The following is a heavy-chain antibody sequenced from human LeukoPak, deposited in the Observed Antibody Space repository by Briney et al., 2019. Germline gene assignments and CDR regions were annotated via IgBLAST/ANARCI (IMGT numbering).Heavy chain of an antibody. CDR1: GYTFTSYA. CDR3: ARDRAYYYAEYYFDY. D-gene: IGHD3-10*01. V-gene: IGHV1-3*01. Sequence: ASVKVSCKASGYTFTSYATHWVRQAPGQRLEWMGWINAGNGNTKYSQKFQGRVTITRDTSASTAYMELSSLRSEDTAVYYCARDRAYYYAEYYFDYWGQGTLVTVSS. CDR2: INAGNGNT. J-gene: IGHJ4*02.